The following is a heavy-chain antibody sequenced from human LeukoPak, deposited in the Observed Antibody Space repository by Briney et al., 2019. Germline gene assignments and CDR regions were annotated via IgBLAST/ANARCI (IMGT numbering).Heavy chain of an antibody. Sequence: PGRSLRLSCAASGFTFSSYGMHWVRQAPGKGLEWEAVIWYDGSNKYYADSVKGRFTISRDNSKNTLYLQMNSLRAEDTAVYYCARLIVGATTSVGDYWGQGTLVTVSS. CDR2: IWYDGSNK. CDR3: ARLIVGATTSVGDY. D-gene: IGHD1-26*01. V-gene: IGHV3-33*01. CDR1: GFTFSSYG. J-gene: IGHJ4*02.